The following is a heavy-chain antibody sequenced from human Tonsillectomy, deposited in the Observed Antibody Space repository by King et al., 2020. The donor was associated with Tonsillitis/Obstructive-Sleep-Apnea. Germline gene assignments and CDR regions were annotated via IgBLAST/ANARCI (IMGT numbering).Heavy chain of an antibody. Sequence: QLVQSGAEVKKPGASVKVSCKASGYTFTSYGISWVRQAPGQGLEWVGWISAYNGHTNYAQKLQDRVTMTTDTSTSTAFMELISLRFDDTAVYYCARDSMSHYFDSTAYYTFDYWGQGTLVTVSS. J-gene: IGHJ4*02. CDR2: ISAYNGHT. V-gene: IGHV1-18*01. CDR3: ARDSMSHYFDSTAYYTFDY. D-gene: IGHD3-22*01. CDR1: GYTFTSYG.